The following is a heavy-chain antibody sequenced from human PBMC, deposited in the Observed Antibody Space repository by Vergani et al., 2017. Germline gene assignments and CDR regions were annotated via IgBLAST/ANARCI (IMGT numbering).Heavy chain of an antibody. J-gene: IGHJ4*02. CDR3: ARTLSDSRGYYLDY. D-gene: IGHD3-22*01. V-gene: IGHV2-70*04. CDR1: GFSLTTYGMR. Sequence: QITLKESGPALVKPTQTLTLTCTFSGFSLTTYGMRVSWIRQPPGKALEWLASIDWDDDTYYSTSLRTRLTISKDTFKNKVALTMTNMDPVDTATYYCARTLSDSRGYYLDYWGQGTLVTVSS. CDR2: IDWDDDT.